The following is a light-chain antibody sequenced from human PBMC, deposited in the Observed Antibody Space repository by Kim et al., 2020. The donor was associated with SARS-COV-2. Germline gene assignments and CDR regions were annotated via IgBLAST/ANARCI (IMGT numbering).Light chain of an antibody. Sequence: RVTISCTGSSSNVGAGYDIHWYQQLPGTDPNLLIYANNNRPSGVPDRFSGSKSGTSASLAITGLQAEDEADYYCQSYDSSLTVVVFGGGTQLTVL. J-gene: IGLJ2*01. CDR3: QSYDSSLTVVV. CDR2: ANN. V-gene: IGLV1-40*01. CDR1: SSNVGAGYD.